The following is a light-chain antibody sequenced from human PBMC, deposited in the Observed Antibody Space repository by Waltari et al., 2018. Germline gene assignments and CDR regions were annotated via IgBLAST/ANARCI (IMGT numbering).Light chain of an antibody. J-gene: IGLJ3*02. V-gene: IGLV1-44*01. CDR2: SDY. Sequence: SVLTHPPSASGTPGPTVTISCSGSHFNMGSNTVKCYQQLPGTAPKLLIYSDYQRPSGVPDRFSASKSGTSASLAISGLQSEDEADYYCSSWDDRLSGVVFGEGTKLTVL. CDR1: HFNMGSNT. CDR3: SSWDDRLSGVV.